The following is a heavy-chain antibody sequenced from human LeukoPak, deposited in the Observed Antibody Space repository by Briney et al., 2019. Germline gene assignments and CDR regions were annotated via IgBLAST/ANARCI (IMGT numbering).Heavy chain of an antibody. D-gene: IGHD2-21*01. Sequence: GGSLRLSCAASGFTLTSYAMSWVRQAPGKGLEWVSAISGSGGSTYYADTVKGRFTISRDNSKNTLYLQMNSLRAEDTAVYYCACGGPYYGGDCLDYWGQGTLVTVSS. CDR1: GFTLTSYA. J-gene: IGHJ4*02. V-gene: IGHV3-23*01. CDR2: ISGSGGST. CDR3: ACGGPYYGGDCLDY.